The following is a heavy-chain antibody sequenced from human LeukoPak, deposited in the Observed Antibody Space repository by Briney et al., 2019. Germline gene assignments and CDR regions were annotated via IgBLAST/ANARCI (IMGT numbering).Heavy chain of an antibody. Sequence: SETLSLTCTVSGGSISSYYWSWIRQPPGKGLEWIGYIYYSGSTYYNPSLKSRVTISVDTSKNQFSLKLSSVTAADTAVYYCARDPRGELGPRFDYWGQGTLVTVSS. CDR2: IYYSGST. CDR1: GGSISSYY. CDR3: ARDPRGELGPRFDY. V-gene: IGHV4-59*12. D-gene: IGHD1-7*01. J-gene: IGHJ4*02.